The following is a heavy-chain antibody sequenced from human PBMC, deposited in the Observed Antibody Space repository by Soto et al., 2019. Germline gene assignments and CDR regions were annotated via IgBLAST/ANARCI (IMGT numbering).Heavy chain of an antibody. Sequence: EVQLVESGGGLVQPGGSLRLSCAASGFTFSSYWMSWVRQAPGKGLEWVANVKQDGSEKYYVDSVKGRFTISRDNTKNSLFLQMNSLRTEDTSVYYCAIGTAVAGYFFEYWGQGTLVTVSS. J-gene: IGHJ4*02. CDR1: GFTFSSYW. CDR2: VKQDGSEK. D-gene: IGHD6-19*01. CDR3: AIGTAVAGYFFEY. V-gene: IGHV3-7*01.